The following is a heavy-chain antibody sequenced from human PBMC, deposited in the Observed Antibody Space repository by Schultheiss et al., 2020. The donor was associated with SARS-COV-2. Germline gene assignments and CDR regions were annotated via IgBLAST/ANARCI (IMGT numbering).Heavy chain of an antibody. V-gene: IGHV4-30-2*01. CDR3: ARDRTRGIVGATTADY. D-gene: IGHD1-26*01. Sequence: SETLSLTCAVSGGSISSGGYSWSWIRQPPGKGLEWIGYIYYSGSTYYNPSLKSRVTISVDTSKNQFSLKLSSVTAADTAVYYCARDRTRGIVGATTADYWGQGTLVTVSS. CDR1: GGSISSGGYS. J-gene: IGHJ4*02. CDR2: IYYSGST.